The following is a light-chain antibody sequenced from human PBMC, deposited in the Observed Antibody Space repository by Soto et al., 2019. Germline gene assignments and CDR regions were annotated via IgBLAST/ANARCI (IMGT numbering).Light chain of an antibody. J-gene: IGKJ2*01. CDR2: DAS. CDR1: QDISKY. V-gene: IGKV1-33*01. Sequence: DIQMTQSPSSLSASVGDRVTITCQASQDISKYLNWYQQKPGKAPKLLIYDASNLKKGVPSRFSGRGSGTDVTFTISSLQPADIATYYCQHYDNLPMYTFGQGTNLEIK. CDR3: QHYDNLPMYT.